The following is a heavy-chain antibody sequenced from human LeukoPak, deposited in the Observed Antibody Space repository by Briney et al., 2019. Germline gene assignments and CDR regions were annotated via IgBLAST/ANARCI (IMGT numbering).Heavy chain of an antibody. Sequence: GASLKISCQGSGYRFTSYWIGWVRQLPGKGLEWMGIIYPGDSDTRYSPSFQGQVTISADKSISTAYLQWSSLKASDTAMYYCASMLRGYSPFDYWGQGTLVTVSS. D-gene: IGHD5-18*01. J-gene: IGHJ4*02. CDR3: ASMLRGYSPFDY. CDR1: GYRFTSYW. CDR2: IYPGDSDT. V-gene: IGHV5-51*01.